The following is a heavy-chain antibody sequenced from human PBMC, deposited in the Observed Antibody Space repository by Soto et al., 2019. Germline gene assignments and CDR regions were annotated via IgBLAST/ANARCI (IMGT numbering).Heavy chain of an antibody. V-gene: IGHV1-18*01. CDR1: GYIFTSYG. CDR3: ARDHMMSRGLEWLTH. J-gene: IGHJ4*02. CDR2: ISAYNGNT. Sequence: ASVKVSCKASGYIFTSYGISWVRQAPGQGLEWMGWISAYNGNTNYAQNLQGRVTMTTDTSTNTAYMELGSLRSDDTAVYYCARDHMMSRGLEWLTHWGQGTLVTVSS. D-gene: IGHD3-3*01.